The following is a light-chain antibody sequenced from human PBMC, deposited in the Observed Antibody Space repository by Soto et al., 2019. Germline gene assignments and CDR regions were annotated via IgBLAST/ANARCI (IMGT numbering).Light chain of an antibody. V-gene: IGKV3-15*01. Sequence: EAVLTQSPATLSVSPGERVTLSCRASQSVATNLAWYQQRPGQAPRLLIYGASKRAIGLPARFSGSGSGTEFTLTITSLQSEDFAVYYCQQYNNWPQTFGQGTKVDIK. CDR1: QSVATN. CDR2: GAS. CDR3: QQYNNWPQT. J-gene: IGKJ1*01.